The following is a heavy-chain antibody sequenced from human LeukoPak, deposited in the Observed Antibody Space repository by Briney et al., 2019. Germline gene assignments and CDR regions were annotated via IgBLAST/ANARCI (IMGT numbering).Heavy chain of an antibody. Sequence: ASVKVSCKASGYSFTSHYIHWVRQAPGQGLEWMGIINPGTGSTTYAQKFQGRVTMTRDTSTSTVYMELNSLTSEDTAVYYCARDHSVDFWSGYYPGGWFDPWGQGTLVTVSS. CDR1: GYSFTSHY. CDR3: ARDHSVDFWSGYYPGGWFDP. J-gene: IGHJ5*02. V-gene: IGHV1-46*01. D-gene: IGHD3-3*01. CDR2: INPGTGST.